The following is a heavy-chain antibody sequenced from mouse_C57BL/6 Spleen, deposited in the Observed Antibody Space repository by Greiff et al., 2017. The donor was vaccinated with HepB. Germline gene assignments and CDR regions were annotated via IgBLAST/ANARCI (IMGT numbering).Heavy chain of an antibody. CDR1: GYTFTDYE. CDR3: TSGDGNSAWFAY. CDR2: IDPETGGT. V-gene: IGHV1-15*01. Sequence: QVQLQQSGAELVRPGASVTLSCKASGYTFTDYEMHWVKQTPVHGLEWIGAIDPETGGTAYNQKFKGKAILTADKSSSTAYMELRSLTSEDSAVYYCTSGDGNSAWFAYWGQGTLVTVSA. J-gene: IGHJ3*01. D-gene: IGHD2-1*01.